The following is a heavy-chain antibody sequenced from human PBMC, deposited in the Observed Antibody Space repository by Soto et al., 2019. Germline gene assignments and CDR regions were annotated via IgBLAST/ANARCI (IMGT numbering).Heavy chain of an antibody. CDR1: GFTFTISS. CDR2: ISSTTSYI. V-gene: IGHV3-21*01. CDR3: ARESEDLTSNFDY. J-gene: IGHJ4*02. Sequence: PGGSLRLACAASGFTFTISSMNWVLQAPGKGLEWVSSISSTTSYIYYADSMKGRFTVSRDNAKNSVYLEMNSLSAEDTAVYYCARESEDLTSNFDYWGQGTLVTVSS.